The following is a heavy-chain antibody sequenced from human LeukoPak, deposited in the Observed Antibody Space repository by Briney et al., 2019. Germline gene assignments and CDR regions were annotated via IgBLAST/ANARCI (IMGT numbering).Heavy chain of an antibody. CDR1: GFTFSDYY. CDR2: ISGSGSTV. V-gene: IGHV3-11*01. Sequence: PGGSLRLSCAASGFTFSDYYMSWIRQAPGKGLEWVSYISGSGSTVYYAASVRGRFTISRDNAKNSLFLQMNSLRAEDTAVYYCARDRGNSAPGDWFDSWGQGTLVTVSS. J-gene: IGHJ5*01. CDR3: ARDRGNSAPGDWFDS. D-gene: IGHD4-23*01.